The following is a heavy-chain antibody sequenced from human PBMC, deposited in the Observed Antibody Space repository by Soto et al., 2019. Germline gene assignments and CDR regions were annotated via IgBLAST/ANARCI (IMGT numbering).Heavy chain of an antibody. D-gene: IGHD5-12*01. CDR1: GTTVSDYA. Sequence: QVQLVESGGGLVGPGGSLTVSCAVSGTTVSDYAMSWVRQAPGKGLELVSCINSGGSNISYADSVRGRFTISRDNARNSLSLQMSTQRVDDTAVYYCASGACNGHDWYFDYWGQGSLVTVSS. CDR3: ASGACNGHDWYFDY. CDR2: INSGGSNI. V-gene: IGHV3-11*01. J-gene: IGHJ4*02.